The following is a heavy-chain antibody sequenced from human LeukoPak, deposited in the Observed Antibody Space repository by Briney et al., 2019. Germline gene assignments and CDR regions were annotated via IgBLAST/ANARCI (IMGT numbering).Heavy chain of an antibody. CDR1: GFTFSSYA. CDR3: ARVVGYCSSTSCFNWFDP. Sequence: GGSLRLSCAASGFTFSSYAMSWVRQAPGKGLEWVSAISGSGGSTYYADSVKGRFTISRDNAKNSLYLQMNSLRAEDTAVYYCARVVGYCSSTSCFNWFDPWGQGTLVTVSS. CDR2: ISGSGGST. J-gene: IGHJ5*02. D-gene: IGHD2-2*01. V-gene: IGHV3-23*01.